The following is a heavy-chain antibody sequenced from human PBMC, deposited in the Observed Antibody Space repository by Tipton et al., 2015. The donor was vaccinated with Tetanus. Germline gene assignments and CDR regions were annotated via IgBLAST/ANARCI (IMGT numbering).Heavy chain of an antibody. D-gene: IGHD1-26*01. Sequence: QLVQSGPEVKKPGASVKVSCKASGYTFTSYDINWVRQATGQGLEWMGWMNPNSGNTGYAQKFQGRVTMTRNTSISTAYMELSRLTSEDTAVYYCARDVVGATGWFDYWGQGTLVTVSS. CDR2: MNPNSGNT. CDR3: ARDVVGATGWFDY. J-gene: IGHJ4*02. V-gene: IGHV1-8*01. CDR1: GYTFTSYD.